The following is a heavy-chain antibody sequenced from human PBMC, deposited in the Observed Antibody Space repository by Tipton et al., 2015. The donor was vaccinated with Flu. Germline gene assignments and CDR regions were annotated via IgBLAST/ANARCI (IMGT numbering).Heavy chain of an antibody. CDR1: GFTFDDYA. V-gene: IGHV3-9*01. Sequence: SLRLSCAASGFTFDDYAMHWVRQAPGKGLEWVSGISWNSGSIGYADSVKGRFTISRDNAKNSLYLQMNSLRAEDTAVYYCAKDYCSSTSCYFDYWGQGTLVTVSS. D-gene: IGHD2-2*01. J-gene: IGHJ4*02. CDR3: AKDYCSSTSCYFDY. CDR2: ISWNSGSI.